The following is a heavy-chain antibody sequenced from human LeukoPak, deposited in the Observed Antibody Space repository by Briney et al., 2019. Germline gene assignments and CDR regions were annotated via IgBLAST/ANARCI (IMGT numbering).Heavy chain of an antibody. CDR3: ARASNYCSSTSCFYYYYMDV. CDR1: GGSISSYY. Sequence: SETLSLTCTVSGGSISSYYWSWIRQPPGKGLEWIGYIYYSGSTNYNPSLKSRVTISVDTSKNQFSLKLSSVTAADTAVYYCARASNYCSSTSCFYYYYMDVWGKGTTVTVSS. D-gene: IGHD2-2*01. J-gene: IGHJ6*03. CDR2: IYYSGST. V-gene: IGHV4-59*01.